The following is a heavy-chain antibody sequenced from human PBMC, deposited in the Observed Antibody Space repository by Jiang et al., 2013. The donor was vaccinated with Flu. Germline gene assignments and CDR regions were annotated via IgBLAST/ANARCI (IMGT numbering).Heavy chain of an antibody. D-gene: IGHD3-9*01. J-gene: IGHJ4*02. Sequence: LLKPSETLSLTCAVYGGSFSGYYWSWIRQPPGKGLEWIGEINHSGSTNYNPSLKSRVTISVDTSKNQFSLKLSSVTAADTAVYYCARWSDWLLFDYWGQGTLVTVSS. CDR1: GGSFSGYY. CDR3: ARWSDWLLFDY. V-gene: IGHV4-34*01. CDR2: INHSGST.